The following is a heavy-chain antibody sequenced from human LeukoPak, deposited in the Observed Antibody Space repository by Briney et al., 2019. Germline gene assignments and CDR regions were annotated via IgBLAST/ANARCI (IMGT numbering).Heavy chain of an antibody. Sequence: MSSETLSLTCAVYGGSFSGYYWSWIRQPPGKGLEWIGEINHSGSTNSNPSLKSRVIISVDMSKNQFSLRLTSVTAADTAIYYCARKSIVTAGRKPYDYWDQGTLVTVSS. J-gene: IGHJ4*02. V-gene: IGHV4-34*01. CDR1: GGSFSGYY. CDR3: ARKSIVTAGRKPYDY. CDR2: INHSGST. D-gene: IGHD6-13*01.